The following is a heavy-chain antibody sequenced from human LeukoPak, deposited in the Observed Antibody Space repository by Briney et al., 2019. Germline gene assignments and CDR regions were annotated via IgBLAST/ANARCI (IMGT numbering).Heavy chain of an antibody. CDR3: ARWLGYCSSTSCYYYFDY. Sequence: GASVKVSCKASGYTFTGYYMHWVRQAPGQGLEWMGWINPNSGGTNYAQKFQGRVTMTRDTSISTAYMELSRLRSDDTAVYYCARWLGYCSSTSCYYYFDYWGQGTLVTVSS. D-gene: IGHD2-2*01. CDR1: GYTFTGYY. J-gene: IGHJ4*02. CDR2: INPNSGGT. V-gene: IGHV1-2*02.